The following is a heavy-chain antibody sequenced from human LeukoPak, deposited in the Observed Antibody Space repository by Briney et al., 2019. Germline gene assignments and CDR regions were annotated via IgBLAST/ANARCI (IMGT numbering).Heavy chain of an antibody. CDR1: GFTFGSYW. Sequence: PGGSLRLSCAASGFTFGSYWMSWVRQAPGKGLEWVADINRDGSEKYYVDSVKGRFTISRDNAKNSLYLHINSLRAEDTAVYYCARVTPYDYWGQGTLVTVSS. J-gene: IGHJ4*02. CDR2: INRDGSEK. CDR3: ARVTPYDY. V-gene: IGHV3-7*01.